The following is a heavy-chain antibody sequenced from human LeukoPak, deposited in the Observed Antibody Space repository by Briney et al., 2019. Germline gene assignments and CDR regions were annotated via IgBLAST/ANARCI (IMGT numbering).Heavy chain of an antibody. V-gene: IGHV4-59*01. CDR2: IYYSGST. D-gene: IGHD6-13*01. Sequence: SETLSLTCTVSGGSISSYYWSWIRQPPGKGLEWIGYIYYSGSTNYNPSLKSRVTISVDTSKNQFSRKLSSVTAADTAVYYCARASSSYSFDYWGQGTLVTVSS. CDR3: ARASSSYSFDY. CDR1: GGSISSYY. J-gene: IGHJ4*02.